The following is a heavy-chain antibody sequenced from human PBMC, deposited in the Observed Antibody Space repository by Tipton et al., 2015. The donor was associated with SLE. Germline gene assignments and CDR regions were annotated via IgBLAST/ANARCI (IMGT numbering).Heavy chain of an antibody. CDR3: ARDEVGGFGP. CDR1: GYTFTGYY. CDR2: INPNSGGT. Sequence: QLVQSGAEVKKPGASVKVSCKASGYTFTGYYMHWVRQAPGQGLEWMGWINPNSGGTNYAQKFQGRVSMTRDTSISTAYMELSRLRSGDKAVYYWARDEVGGFGPWGQGALVTVSS. J-gene: IGHJ5*02. V-gene: IGHV1-2*02. D-gene: IGHD2-15*01.